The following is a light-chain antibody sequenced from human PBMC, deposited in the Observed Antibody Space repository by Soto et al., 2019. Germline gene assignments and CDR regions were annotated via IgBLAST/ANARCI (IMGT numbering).Light chain of an antibody. J-gene: IGLJ2*01. CDR1: SSGIASYNL. Sequence: QSALTQPASVSGSPGQSVTISCTGTSSGIASYNLVSWYQQYPGKAPKLIIYEVSQRPSGDSSRFSGSKSGSTASLTISGLQAEDEATYYCCSYAGSSAFVLFGGGTKLTVL. V-gene: IGLV2-23*02. CDR3: CSYAGSSAFVL. CDR2: EVS.